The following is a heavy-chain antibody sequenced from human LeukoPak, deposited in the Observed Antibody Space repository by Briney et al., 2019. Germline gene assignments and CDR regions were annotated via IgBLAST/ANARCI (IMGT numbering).Heavy chain of an antibody. Sequence: SVKVSCKASGGTFSSYAISWVRQAPGQGLEWMGGIIPIFGTANYAQKFQGRVTITADESTSTAYMELSSLRSEDTAVYYCARDLRAHYYDSSGYYFSGQGTLVTVSS. V-gene: IGHV1-69*13. J-gene: IGHJ4*02. CDR1: GGTFSSYA. CDR2: IIPIFGTA. D-gene: IGHD3-22*01. CDR3: ARDLRAHYYDSSGYYF.